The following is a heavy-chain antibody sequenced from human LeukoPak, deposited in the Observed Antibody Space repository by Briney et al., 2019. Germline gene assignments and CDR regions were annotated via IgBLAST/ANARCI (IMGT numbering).Heavy chain of an antibody. CDR3: ARRPLAGFDY. CDR1: GGSFSGYY. CDR2: INHSGST. J-gene: IGHJ4*02. Sequence: PSETLSLTCAVCGGSFSGYYWSWIRQPPGKGLEWIGEINHSGSTNYNPSLKSRVTISVDTSKNQFSLKLSSVTAADTAVYYCARRPLAGFDYWGQGTLVTVSS. V-gene: IGHV4-34*01. D-gene: IGHD6-19*01.